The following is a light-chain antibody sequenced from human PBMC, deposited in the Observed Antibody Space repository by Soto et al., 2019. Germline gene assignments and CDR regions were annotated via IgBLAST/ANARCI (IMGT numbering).Light chain of an antibody. CDR3: CSYAGTYTSV. CDR2: DVS. J-gene: IGLJ3*02. CDR1: SSDVGGYNY. V-gene: IGLV2-11*01. Sequence: QAVVTQPRSVSGSPGQSVTISCTGTSSDVGGYNYVSWYQQHPGKAPKLIIFDVSKRPSGVPDRFSGSKSGNTASLTISGLQAEDEADYHCCSYAGTYTSVFGGGTKLTVL.